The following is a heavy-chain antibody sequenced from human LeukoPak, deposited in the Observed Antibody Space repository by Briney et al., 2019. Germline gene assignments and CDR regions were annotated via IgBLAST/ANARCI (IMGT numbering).Heavy chain of an antibody. Sequence: SETLSLTCSVSGTSITPYSWSWIRQPPGRGLEWIAYFYTSGNTHQNPSLKSRITMSIDASKNQFSLRLSSMTAADTAVYYCARHRAEMATITDDTFDMWGQGTMVTVSS. V-gene: IGHV4-4*09. CDR3: ARHRAEMATITDDTFDM. CDR2: FYTSGNT. CDR1: GTSITPYS. J-gene: IGHJ3*02. D-gene: IGHD5-24*01.